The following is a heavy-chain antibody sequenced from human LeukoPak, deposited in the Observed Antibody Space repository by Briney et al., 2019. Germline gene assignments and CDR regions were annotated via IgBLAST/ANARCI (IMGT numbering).Heavy chain of an antibody. Sequence: GGSLRLSCAASGFTFSSYAMSWVRQAPGKGLEWVSPLSGSGGSTYYADPVKGRFTISRDNSKNTLYLQMNSLRAEDTAVYYCAKGTVDTAMVYYYYYMDVWGKGTTVTVSS. J-gene: IGHJ6*03. CDR3: AKGTVDTAMVYYYYYMDV. CDR2: LSGSGGST. CDR1: GFTFSSYA. V-gene: IGHV3-23*01. D-gene: IGHD5-18*01.